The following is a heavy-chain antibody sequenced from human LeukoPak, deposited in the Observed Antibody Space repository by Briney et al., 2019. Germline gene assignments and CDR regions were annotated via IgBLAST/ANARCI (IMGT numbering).Heavy chain of an antibody. CDR3: ARADYGNHYYFEY. CDR1: GFTFSTYS. CDR2: ISSTSSYI. Sequence: GGSLRLSCAGFGFTFSTYSMNWVRQAPGEGLQWVSAISSTSSYIYYADSVKGRFTISIDNTKNTLYLQMNSLSAEDTALYYCARADYGNHYYFEYWGQGTLVTVSS. J-gene: IGHJ4*02. V-gene: IGHV3-21*01. D-gene: IGHD4-17*01.